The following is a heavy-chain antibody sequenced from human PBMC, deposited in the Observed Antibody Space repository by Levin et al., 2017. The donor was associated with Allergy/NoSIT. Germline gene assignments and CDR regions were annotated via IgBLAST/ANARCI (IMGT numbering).Heavy chain of an antibody. J-gene: IGHJ4*02. Sequence: SCATSGFTFSTYSMNWVRQAPGQGLEWVSYISSSSTTIYYADSVKGRFTISRDNAKNSLYLQMNSLRAEDTAVYYCARDDRGSGDYWGQGTLVTVSS. CDR1: GFTFSTYS. D-gene: IGHD3-10*01. CDR3: ARDDRGSGDY. V-gene: IGHV3-48*01. CDR2: ISSSSTTI.